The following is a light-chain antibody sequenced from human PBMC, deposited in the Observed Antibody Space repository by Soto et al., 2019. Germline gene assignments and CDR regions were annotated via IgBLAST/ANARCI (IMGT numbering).Light chain of an antibody. CDR2: AAS. V-gene: IGKV1-17*01. CDR1: QDIRND. Sequence: DIQMTQSPSSLSASVGDRVTITCRASQDIRNDLGWYQQKPGKAPKRLIYAASSLQSGVPSRFIGSGSGTEFPLTIRSLHPEDFANHYCLQNHNYPPTFGQGTKVEI. CDR3: LQNHNYPPT. J-gene: IGKJ1*01.